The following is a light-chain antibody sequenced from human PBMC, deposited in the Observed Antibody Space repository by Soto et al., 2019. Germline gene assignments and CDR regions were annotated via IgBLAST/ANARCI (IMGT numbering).Light chain of an antibody. CDR3: TAWDGSLDGRV. J-gene: IGLJ3*02. V-gene: IGLV1-44*01. CDR2: HNN. CDR1: GSNIGTNT. Sequence: QPVLTQPPSASGTPGQRVTISCSGSGSNIGTNTVNWYQQLPGTAPKLLIYHNNQRPSGIPDRFSGSKSGTSASLDISGLQSDDDADYFCTAWDGSLDGRVFGGGTKLTVL.